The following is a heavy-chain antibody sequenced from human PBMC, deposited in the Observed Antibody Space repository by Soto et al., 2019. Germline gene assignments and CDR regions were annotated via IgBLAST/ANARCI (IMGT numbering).Heavy chain of an antibody. CDR3: ARANHGPTVTAGGEYGMDV. D-gene: IGHD4-17*01. CDR1: GYTFTSYG. CDR2: ISAYNGNT. Sequence: QVQLVQSGAEVKKPGASVKVSCKASGYTFTSYGISWVRQAPGQGLEWMGWISAYNGNTNYAQKLQGRVTMTTDTTTRTANRELRSLRSDDTAVYYWARANHGPTVTAGGEYGMDVWGQGTTVTVS. V-gene: IGHV1-18*04. J-gene: IGHJ6*02.